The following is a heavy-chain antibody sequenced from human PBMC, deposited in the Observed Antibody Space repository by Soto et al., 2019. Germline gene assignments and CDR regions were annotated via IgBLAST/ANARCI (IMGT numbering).Heavy chain of an antibody. CDR1: GGSFSGYY. D-gene: IGHD3-10*01. J-gene: IGHJ4*02. CDR3: ARDGSGSYFDY. CDR2: INHSGST. Sequence: SETLSLTCTVYGGSFSGYYWSWIRQPPGKGLEWIGEINHSGSTNYNPSLKSRVTISVDTSKNQFSLKLSSVTAADTAVYYCARDGSGSYFDYWGQGTL. V-gene: IGHV4-34*01.